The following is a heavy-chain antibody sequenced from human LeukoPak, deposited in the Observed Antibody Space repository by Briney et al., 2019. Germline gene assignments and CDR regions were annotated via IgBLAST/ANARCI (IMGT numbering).Heavy chain of an antibody. J-gene: IGHJ6*03. D-gene: IGHD2-2*01. Sequence: SETLSLTCAVYGGSFSGYYWSWIRQPPGKGLEWIGEINHSGSTNYNPSLKSRVTISVDTSKNQFSLKLSSVTVAGTAVYYCARGASLGYCSSTSCPRSLRYYYYYMDVWGKGTTVTVSS. CDR3: ARGASLGYCSSTSCPRSLRYYYYYMDV. CDR2: INHSGST. CDR1: GGSFSGYY. V-gene: IGHV4-34*01.